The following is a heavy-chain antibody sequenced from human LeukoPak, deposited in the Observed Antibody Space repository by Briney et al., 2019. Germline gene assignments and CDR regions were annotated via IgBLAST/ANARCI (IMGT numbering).Heavy chain of an antibody. V-gene: IGHV3-21*04. CDR2: ISSSSSYI. J-gene: IGHJ6*02. D-gene: IGHD3-10*01. Sequence: GGSLRLSCAASGFTFSSYAMSWVRQAPGKGLEWVSSISSSSSYIYYADSVKGRFTISRDNSKNTLYLQMNSLRAEDTAVYYCASYGSGSQGPYYYYGMDVWGQGTTVTVSS. CDR1: GFTFSSYA. CDR3: ASYGSGSQGPYYYYGMDV.